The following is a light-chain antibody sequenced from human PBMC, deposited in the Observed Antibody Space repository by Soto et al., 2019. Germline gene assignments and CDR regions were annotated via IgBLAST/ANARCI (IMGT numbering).Light chain of an antibody. CDR2: DAS. CDR3: QQANSFPLT. CDR1: QSIRSW. J-gene: IGKJ4*01. V-gene: IGKV1-5*01. Sequence: DIQMTQSPSTLSASVGDRVTITCRASQSIRSWLAWYQQKPGKAPKLLIYDASSLESGVPSRFSGSGSGTEFTLTISSLQPDDFATYYCQQANSFPLTLGGGTKVDIK.